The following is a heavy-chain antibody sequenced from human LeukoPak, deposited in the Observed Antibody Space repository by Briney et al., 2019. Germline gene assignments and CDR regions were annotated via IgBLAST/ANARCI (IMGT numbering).Heavy chain of an antibody. Sequence: GGSLRLSCAASGFTFSNFWIHWVRQAPGERLVWVSRVDTTGNNTIYADSVKGRFTISRDNAKHTVYLQMNSLRAEDTAVYYCARGKNGFDYGGQGPLVTVSS. D-gene: IGHD2-8*01. CDR1: GFTFSNFW. CDR2: VDTTGNNT. CDR3: ARGKNGFDY. J-gene: IGHJ4*02. V-gene: IGHV3-74*01.